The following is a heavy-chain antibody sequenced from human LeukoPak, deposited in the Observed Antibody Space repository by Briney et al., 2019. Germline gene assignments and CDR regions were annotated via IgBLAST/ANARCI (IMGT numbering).Heavy chain of an antibody. Sequence: GGSLRLACAASGFTFSNYSMNWVRQAPGKGLEWVSSISSSSSYIYYADSVKGRFTISRDNAKDSLYLQMNSLRAEDTAVYYCARAPGYSYGMDVWGQGTTVTVSS. D-gene: IGHD5-18*01. CDR1: GFTFSNYS. J-gene: IGHJ6*02. CDR2: ISSSSSYI. V-gene: IGHV3-21*01. CDR3: ARAPGYSYGMDV.